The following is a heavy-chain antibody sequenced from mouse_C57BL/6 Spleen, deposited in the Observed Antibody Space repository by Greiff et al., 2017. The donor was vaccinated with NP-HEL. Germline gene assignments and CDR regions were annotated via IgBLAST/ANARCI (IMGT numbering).Heavy chain of an antibody. D-gene: IGHD2-4*01. CDR3: ARNEVDYGAWFAY. Sequence: QVQLQQPGAELVMPGASVKLSCKASGYTFTSYWMHWVKQRPGQGLEWIGEIDPSDSYTNYNQKFKGKSTLTVDKSSSTAYMQLSSLTSEDSAVYYCARNEVDYGAWFAYWGQGTLVTVSA. J-gene: IGHJ3*01. CDR2: IDPSDSYT. CDR1: GYTFTSYW. V-gene: IGHV1-69*01.